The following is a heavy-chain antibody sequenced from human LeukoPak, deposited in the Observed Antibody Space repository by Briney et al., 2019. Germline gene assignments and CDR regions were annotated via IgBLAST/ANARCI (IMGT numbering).Heavy chain of an antibody. CDR3: ARTNGGYEYN. CDR1: GYSFTGYY. V-gene: IGHV1-2*02. J-gene: IGHJ4*02. Sequence: ASVKVSCKAPGYSFTGYYIHWVRQAPGQGLAWMGWINPYSGDTNYAQKFQGRLTMTRDTSISTAYMELSRLKSDDTAFYYCARTNGGYEYNWGLGTLVTVSS. D-gene: IGHD5-12*01. CDR2: INPYSGDT.